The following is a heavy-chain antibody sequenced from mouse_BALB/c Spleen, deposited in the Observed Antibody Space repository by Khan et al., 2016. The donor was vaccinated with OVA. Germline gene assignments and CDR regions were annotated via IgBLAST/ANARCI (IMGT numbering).Heavy chain of an antibody. V-gene: IGHV1-9*01. CDR2: ILPGSNST. Sequence: QVRLQQSGAELMKPGASVKISCKATGYTFSSYWIQWVKQRPGHGLEWIGEILPGSNSTNYNERFKGKATITADTSSNTAYMQLSSLTSEDSAFYYCGRGNYYGSTSWFGYWGQGTLVTVSA. CDR1: GYTFSSYW. J-gene: IGHJ3*01. D-gene: IGHD1-1*01. CDR3: GRGNYYGSTSWFGY.